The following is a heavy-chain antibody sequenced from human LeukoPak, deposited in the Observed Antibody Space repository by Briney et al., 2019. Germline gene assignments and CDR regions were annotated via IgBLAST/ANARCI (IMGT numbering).Heavy chain of an antibody. Sequence: GGSLRLSCAASGFTFSSYEMNWVRQAPGKGLEWVSSISSSSYIYYADSVKGRFTISRDNAKNSLYLQMNSLRAEDTAVYYCAREGGDWGNDAFDIWGQGTMVTVSS. CDR2: ISSSSYI. CDR3: AREGGDWGNDAFDI. V-gene: IGHV3-21*01. J-gene: IGHJ3*02. D-gene: IGHD2-21*02. CDR1: GFTFSSYE.